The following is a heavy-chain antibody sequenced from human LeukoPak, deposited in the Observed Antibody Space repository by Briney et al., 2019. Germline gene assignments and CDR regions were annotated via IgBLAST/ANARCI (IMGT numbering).Heavy chain of an antibody. J-gene: IGHJ4*02. V-gene: IGHV1-69*05. CDR2: IIPIFGTA. CDR1: GGTFSSYA. D-gene: IGHD6-19*01. Sequence: ASVKVSCKASGGTFSSYAISWVRQSPRQALEWMGRIIPIFGTANYAQKFQGRVTITTDESTSIAYMELSNLRSEDTAVYYCARDPIAVAGKFDYWGQGTLVTVSS. CDR3: ARDPIAVAGKFDY.